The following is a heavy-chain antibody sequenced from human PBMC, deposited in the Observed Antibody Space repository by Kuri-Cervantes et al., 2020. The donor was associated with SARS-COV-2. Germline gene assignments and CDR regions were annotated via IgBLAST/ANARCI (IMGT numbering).Heavy chain of an antibody. CDR3: ARVPEGGYSFQH. CDR2: INHSGST. V-gene: IGHV4-34*01. Sequence: GSLRLSCAASGFTFSSYWMSWVRQAPGKGLEWIGEINHSGSTNYNPSLKSRVTISVDTSKNQFSLKLSSVTAADMAVYYCARVPEGGYSFQHWGQGTLVTVSS. CDR1: GFTFSSYW. D-gene: IGHD6-13*01. J-gene: IGHJ1*01.